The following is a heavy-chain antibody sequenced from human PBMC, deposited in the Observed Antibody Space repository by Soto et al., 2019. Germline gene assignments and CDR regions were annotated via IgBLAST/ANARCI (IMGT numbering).Heavy chain of an antibody. Sequence: VGSLRLSCAASGFTFSSDWMSWIRQAPGKGLEWVANMRQDGSEKYYVVSVKSRFTISRDNAKNSLYLQMNSLRAEDTAVYYCARLGNEYSSSWSSYYYGMDVWGQGTTVTVSS. CDR3: ARLGNEYSSSWSSYYYGMDV. D-gene: IGHD6-13*01. V-gene: IGHV3-7*03. CDR2: MRQDGSEK. CDR1: GFTFSSDW. J-gene: IGHJ6*02.